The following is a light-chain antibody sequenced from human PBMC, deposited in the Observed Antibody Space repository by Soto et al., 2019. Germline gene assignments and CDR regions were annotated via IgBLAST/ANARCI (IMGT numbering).Light chain of an antibody. Sequence: QSVLTQPASVSGTPGQRITISCTGTSSNVGSIDCVSWYQQHAGKAPKLMIYEDSGRPAGVARLSAGSKCGETSSLTIAGLQAEDEADYYCGSYASSSTLVFGGGTKLTVL. CDR2: EDS. CDR3: GSYASSSTLV. J-gene: IGLJ2*01. CDR1: SSNVGSIDC. V-gene: IGLV2-14*01.